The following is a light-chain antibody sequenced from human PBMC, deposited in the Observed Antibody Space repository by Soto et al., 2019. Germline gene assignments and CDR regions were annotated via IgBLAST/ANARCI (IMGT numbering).Light chain of an antibody. Sequence: QSALTKPRSVSGSPGQSVTISCTGTSSDVGGYNYVSWYQQHPGKAPKLMIYDVSKRPSGVPDRFSGSKSGNTASLTISGLQAEDEADYYCCSYAGFYTYYVFGTGTKLTVL. CDR3: CSYAGFYTYYV. CDR2: DVS. V-gene: IGLV2-11*01. CDR1: SSDVGGYNY. J-gene: IGLJ1*01.